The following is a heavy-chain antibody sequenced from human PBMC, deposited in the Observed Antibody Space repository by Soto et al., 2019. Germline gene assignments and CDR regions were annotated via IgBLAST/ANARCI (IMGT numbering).Heavy chain of an antibody. CDR1: GGSISSDSYY. CDR3: VHRLVNPDMLDH. V-gene: IGHV4-39*06. J-gene: IGHJ4*02. CDR2: ISYSGST. D-gene: IGHD2-2*01. Sequence: SETLSLTCTVSGGSISSDSYYWGWIRQSPEKGLEWIASISYSGSTYYNPTLKSRLTITKDTSKNQVVLTMTNMDPVDTATYYCVHRLVNPDMLDHWGQGTLVTVSS.